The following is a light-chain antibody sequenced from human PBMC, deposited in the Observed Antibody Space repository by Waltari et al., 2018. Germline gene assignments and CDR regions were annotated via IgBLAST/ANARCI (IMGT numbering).Light chain of an antibody. Sequence: EIVMTQSPATLSVSPGERASLSCRASQSVSSNLAWYQQKPGQAPRLLIYGASTRVSGIPARFSGSGSGKEFTLTIISLQSEDFAVYYCQQYNNWPPQYTFGQGTKLEIK. CDR3: QQYNNWPPQYT. V-gene: IGKV3-15*01. CDR2: GAS. J-gene: IGKJ2*01. CDR1: QSVSSN.